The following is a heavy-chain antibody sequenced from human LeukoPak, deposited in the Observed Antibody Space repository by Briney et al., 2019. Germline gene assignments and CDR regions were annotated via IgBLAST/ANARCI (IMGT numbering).Heavy chain of an antibody. CDR3: ARLQQLVLNYYYGMDV. V-gene: IGHV6-1*01. Sequence: SQTLSLTCAISGDSVSSNSAAWNWIRQSPSRGLEWLGRTYYRSKWYNDYAVSVKSRITINPDTSQNQFSLQLNSVTPEDTAVYYCARLQQLVLNYYYGMDVWGQGTTVTVSS. CDR2: TYYRSKWYN. D-gene: IGHD6-13*01. J-gene: IGHJ6*02. CDR1: GDSVSSNSAA.